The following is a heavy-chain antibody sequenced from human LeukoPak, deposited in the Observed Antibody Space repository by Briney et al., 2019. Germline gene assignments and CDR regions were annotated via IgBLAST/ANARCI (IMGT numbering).Heavy chain of an antibody. Sequence: GGSLRLSCSASGFTFSTYNMNWVRQAPGKGLEWVSSISSSSSYIYYADSLKGRFTISRDNAKNSLYLQMNSLRAEDTAVYYCARDLTAHSHGYIEAFDIWGQGTMVTVSS. V-gene: IGHV3-21*01. CDR2: ISSSSSYI. J-gene: IGHJ3*02. D-gene: IGHD5-18*01. CDR3: ARDLTAHSHGYIEAFDI. CDR1: GFTFSTYN.